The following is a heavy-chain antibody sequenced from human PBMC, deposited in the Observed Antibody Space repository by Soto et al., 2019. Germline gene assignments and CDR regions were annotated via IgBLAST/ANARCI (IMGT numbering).Heavy chain of an antibody. D-gene: IGHD2-21*01. CDR2: IHYSGST. CDR1: GGSISSGGYS. Sequence: PSETLSLTCAVSGGSISSGGYSWSWIRQPPGKGLEWIGYIHYSGSTNYTPSLKSRVTISVDTSKNQFSLKLYSVTAADTALYYCARDHVDSGDNDDAFDVWGQGTMVTVSS. J-gene: IGHJ3*01. V-gene: IGHV4-61*08. CDR3: ARDHVDSGDNDDAFDV.